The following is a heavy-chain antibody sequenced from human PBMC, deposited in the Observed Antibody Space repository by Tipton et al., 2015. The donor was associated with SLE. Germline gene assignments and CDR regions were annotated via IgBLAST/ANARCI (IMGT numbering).Heavy chain of an antibody. CDR3: ARGEYTNIWYADRFDY. V-gene: IGHV3-21*03. D-gene: IGHD6-13*01. Sequence: SLRLSCAASGFTFSSYSMNWVRQAPGKGLEWVSSISSSSSYLYYADSVKGRFTISRDNAKNSLYLQMNSLRAEDTAVYYCARGEYTNIWYADRFDYWGQGILVTVSP. J-gene: IGHJ4*02. CDR1: GFTFSSYS. CDR2: ISSSSSYL.